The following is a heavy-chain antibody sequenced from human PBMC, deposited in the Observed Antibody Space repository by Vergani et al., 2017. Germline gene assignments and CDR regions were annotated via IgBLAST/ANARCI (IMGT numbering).Heavy chain of an antibody. J-gene: IGHJ5*02. CDR2: IKQDGSEK. Sequence: EVQLVESGGGLVQPGGSLRLSCAASGFTFSSYWMSWVRQAPGKGLEWVANIKQDGSEKYYVDSVKGRFTISRDNAKNSLYLQMNSLRAEDTAVYYCARDRKVRGLGWFDPWGQGTLVTVSS. CDR3: ARDRKVRGLGWFDP. D-gene: IGHD3-10*01. CDR1: GFTFSSYW. V-gene: IGHV3-7*01.